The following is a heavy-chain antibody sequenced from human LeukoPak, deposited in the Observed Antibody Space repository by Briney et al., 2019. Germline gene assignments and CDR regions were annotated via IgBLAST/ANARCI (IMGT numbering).Heavy chain of an antibody. Sequence: GGSLRLSCTASGFTFGDFAMSWFRQAPGKGLEWLGFIRGKAYGGTTEYAASVKGRFTFSRDDSKSIAYLQMNSLKTEDTAMYYCSSTRGYSYEQDYWGQGTLVTVSS. CDR1: GFTFGDFA. CDR3: SSTRGYSYEQDY. D-gene: IGHD5-18*01. J-gene: IGHJ4*02. V-gene: IGHV3-49*03. CDR2: IRGKAYGGTT.